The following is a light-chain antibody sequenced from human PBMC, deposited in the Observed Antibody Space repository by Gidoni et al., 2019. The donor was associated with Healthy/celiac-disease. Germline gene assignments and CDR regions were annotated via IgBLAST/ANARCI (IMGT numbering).Light chain of an antibody. CDR3: QQYGSSSGA. Sequence: SVLTQSPGTLSLSPGERATLTCRASHAVINSYLAWYVQNPGQAPRLLIYGASNRATGTPDRFSGSGSGTDFTLTISRLEPEDFATYYCQQYGSSSGAFXXXTKVEIK. V-gene: IGKV3-20*01. CDR2: GAS. CDR1: HAVINSY. J-gene: IGKJ1*01.